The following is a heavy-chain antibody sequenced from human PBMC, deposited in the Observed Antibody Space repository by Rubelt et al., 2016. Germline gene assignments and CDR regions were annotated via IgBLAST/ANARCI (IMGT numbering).Heavy chain of an antibody. CDR3: TRVGPGGKDY. V-gene: IGHV3-73*01. J-gene: IGHJ4*02. CDR2: IRSKANSYAT. CDR1: GFTFSSYA. D-gene: IGHD1-26*01. Sequence: GGLVQPGGSLRLSCAASGFTFSSYAMSWVRQASGKGLEWVGRIRSKANSYATAYAASVKGRFTISRDDSKNTAYLQMNSLKTEDTAVYYCTRVGPGGKDYWGQGTLVTVSS.